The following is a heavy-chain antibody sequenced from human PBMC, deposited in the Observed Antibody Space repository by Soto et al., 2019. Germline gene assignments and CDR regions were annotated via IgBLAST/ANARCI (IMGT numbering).Heavy chain of an antibody. CDR3: GIAVAGTGLKHYYYYYGMDV. CDR2: IYYSGST. Sequence: SETLSLTCTVSGGSISSSSYYWGWIRQPPGKGLEWIGSIYYSGSTYYNPSLKSRVTISVDTSKNQFSLKLSSVTAADTAVYYCGIAVAGTGLKHYYYYYGMDVWGQGTTVTVSS. J-gene: IGHJ6*02. CDR1: GGSISSSSYY. D-gene: IGHD6-19*01. V-gene: IGHV4-39*01.